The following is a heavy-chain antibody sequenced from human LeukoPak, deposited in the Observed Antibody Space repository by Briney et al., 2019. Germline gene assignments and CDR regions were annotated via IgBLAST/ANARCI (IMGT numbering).Heavy chain of an antibody. CDR1: GFTISSYW. V-gene: IGHV3-74*01. CDR2: INSDGSST. J-gene: IGHJ4*02. Sequence: GGSLRLSCAASGFTISSYWMHWVRQAPGKGLVWVSRINSDGSSTSYADSVKGRFTISRDNAKNTLYLQMNSLRAEDTAVYYCARDRYYGDYGGLFYWGQGTLVTVSS. CDR3: ARDRYYGDYGGLFY. D-gene: IGHD4-17*01.